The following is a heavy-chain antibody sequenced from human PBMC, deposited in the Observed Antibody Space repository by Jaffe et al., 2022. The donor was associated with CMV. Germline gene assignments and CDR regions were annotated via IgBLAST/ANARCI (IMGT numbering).Heavy chain of an antibody. D-gene: IGHD2-15*01. V-gene: IGHV4-39*01. CDR3: AREVVAATEWFDP. Sequence: QLQLQESGPGLVKPSETLSLTCTVSGGSISSSSYYWGWIRQPPGKGLEWIGSIYYSGSTYYNPSLKSRVTISVDTSKNQFSLKLSSVTAADTAVYYCAREVVAATEWFDPWGQGTLVTVSS. CDR1: GGSISSSSYY. J-gene: IGHJ5*02. CDR2: IYYSGST.